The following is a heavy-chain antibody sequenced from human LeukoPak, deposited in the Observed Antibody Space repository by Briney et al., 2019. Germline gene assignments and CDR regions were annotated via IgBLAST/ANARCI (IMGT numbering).Heavy chain of an antibody. CDR1: GYTFTGYY. D-gene: IGHD6-19*01. CDR3: ARDKGRRAYSSGWYMGY. J-gene: IGHJ4*02. V-gene: IGHV1-2*02. Sequence: GASVKVSCKASGYTFTGYYMHWVRQAPGQGLEWMGWINPNSGGTNYAQKFQGRVTMTRDTSISTAYMELSRLRSDDTAVYYCARDKGRRAYSSGWYMGYWGQGTLVTVSS. CDR2: INPNSGGT.